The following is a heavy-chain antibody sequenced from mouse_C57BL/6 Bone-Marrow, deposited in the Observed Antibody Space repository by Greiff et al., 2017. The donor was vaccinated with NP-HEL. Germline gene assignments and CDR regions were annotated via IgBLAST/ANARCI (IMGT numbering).Heavy chain of an antibody. D-gene: IGHD2-5*01. CDR3: ARSYYSNYFDY. V-gene: IGHV1-64*01. CDR2: IHPNSGSA. J-gene: IGHJ2*01. Sequence: QVQLQQPGAELVKPGASVKLSCKASGYTFTSYWMHWVKQRPGQGLEWIGMIHPNSGSANYNEKFKSKATLTVDKSSSTAYMQLSSLTSEDSAVYYCARSYYSNYFDYWGQGTTLTVSS. CDR1: GYTFTSYW.